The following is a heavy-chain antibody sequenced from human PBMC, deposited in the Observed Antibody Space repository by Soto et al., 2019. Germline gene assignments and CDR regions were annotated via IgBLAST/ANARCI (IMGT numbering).Heavy chain of an antibody. Sequence: SVKVSCKTSGYSFTKYGLHWVRQAPGQRLEWMGWINPGNGDTKYSQKFQGRVTITRDTSATTAYMELSSLRSEDSAVFYCARTDCSSTSCYNYYYYGMDVWGQGTTVTVSS. CDR3: ARTDCSSTSCYNYYYYGMDV. J-gene: IGHJ6*02. CDR1: GYSFTKYG. D-gene: IGHD2-2*01. V-gene: IGHV1-3*01. CDR2: INPGNGDT.